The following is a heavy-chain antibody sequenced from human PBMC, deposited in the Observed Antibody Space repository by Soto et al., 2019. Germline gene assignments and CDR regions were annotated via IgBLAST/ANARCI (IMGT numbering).Heavy chain of an antibody. CDR2: ISASGYSA. CDR1: GLRFSNYA. CDR3: AKGDLLWDPFDL. V-gene: IGHV3-23*01. Sequence: PGGSMRLASAASGLRFSNYAMTWVRQAPGKGLEWVSIISASGYSAYYGGAVKGRFTTSRDNSRSTLYLQMNGLRAEDTAVYYCAKGDLLWDPFDLWGQGTLVTVSS. D-gene: IGHD3-16*01. J-gene: IGHJ4*02.